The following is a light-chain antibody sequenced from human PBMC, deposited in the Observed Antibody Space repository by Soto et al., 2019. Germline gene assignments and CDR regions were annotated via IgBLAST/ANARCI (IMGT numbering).Light chain of an antibody. CDR1: SSNIGSNT. Sequence: QSVLTQPPSASGTPGQRVTISCSGSSSNIGSNTVNWYQHLPGTAPKLLIYTNNQRPSGVPDRFSGSKSGTSASLAISGLQSEDEAEYYCAAWDASLNGPVFGGGTQLTVL. CDR3: AAWDASLNGPV. CDR2: TNN. J-gene: IGLJ2*01. V-gene: IGLV1-44*01.